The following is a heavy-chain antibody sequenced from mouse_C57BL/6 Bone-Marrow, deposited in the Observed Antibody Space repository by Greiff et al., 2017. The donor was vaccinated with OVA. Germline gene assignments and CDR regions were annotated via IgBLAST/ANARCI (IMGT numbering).Heavy chain of an antibody. CDR2: IYPGSGST. Sequence: QVQLQQPGAELVKPGASVKMSCKASGYTFTSYWITWVKQRPGQGLEWIGDIYPGSGSTNYNEKFKSKATLTADTSSSTAYMQLSSLTSEDSAVYYCTRNGWDYFDYWGQGTTLTVSS. CDR3: TRNGWDYFDY. J-gene: IGHJ2*01. CDR1: GYTFTSYW. V-gene: IGHV1-55*01. D-gene: IGHD1-2*01.